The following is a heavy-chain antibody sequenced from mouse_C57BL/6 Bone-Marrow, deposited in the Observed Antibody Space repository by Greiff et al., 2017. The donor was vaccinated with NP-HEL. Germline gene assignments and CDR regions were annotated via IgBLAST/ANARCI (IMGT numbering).Heavy chain of an antibody. V-gene: IGHV5-12*01. Sequence: EVQLQESGGGLVQPGGSLKLSCAASGFTFSDYYMYWVRQTPEKRLEWVAYISNGGGSTYYPDTVKGRFTISRDNAKNTLYLQMSRLKSEDTAMYYCARHPLWLRRIEYYAMDYWGQGTSVTVSS. D-gene: IGHD2-2*01. J-gene: IGHJ4*01. CDR3: ARHPLWLRRIEYYAMDY. CDR2: ISNGGGST. CDR1: GFTFSDYY.